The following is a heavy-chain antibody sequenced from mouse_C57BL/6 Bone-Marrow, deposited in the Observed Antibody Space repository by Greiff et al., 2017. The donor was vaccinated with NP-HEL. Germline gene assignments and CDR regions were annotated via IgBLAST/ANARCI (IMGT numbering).Heavy chain of an antibody. D-gene: IGHD2-5*01. CDR2: IWGGGST. J-gene: IGHJ1*03. V-gene: IGHV2-9*01. Sequence: QVQLKESGPGLVAPSQSLSITCTVSGFSLTSYGVDWVRQPPGKGLEWLGVIWGGGSTNYTSALMSRLSISKDNSKSQVFLKMNSLQTDDTAMYYCAKRAYYSNYDWYFDVWGTGTTVTVSS. CDR1: GFSLTSYG. CDR3: AKRAYYSNYDWYFDV.